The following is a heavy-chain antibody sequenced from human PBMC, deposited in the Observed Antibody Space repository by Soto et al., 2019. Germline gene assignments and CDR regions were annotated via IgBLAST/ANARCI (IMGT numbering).Heavy chain of an antibody. J-gene: IGHJ4*02. CDR2: IYWDGDE. V-gene: IGHV2-5*02. D-gene: IGHD2-2*01. Sequence: QITLTESGPTLVKPTQTLTLTCTFSGFSLSTSAEGVGWIRQPPGKALEWLALIYWDGDERYSPSLKSRLTITKDTSKNQVVLTMTNMDPAETATYSCAHGSCTSADCYPNPYLDYWGQGILVTVSS. CDR1: GFSLSTSAEG. CDR3: AHGSCTSADCYPNPYLDY.